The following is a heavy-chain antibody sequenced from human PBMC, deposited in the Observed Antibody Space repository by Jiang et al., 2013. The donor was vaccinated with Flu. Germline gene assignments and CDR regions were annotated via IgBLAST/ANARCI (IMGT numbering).Heavy chain of an antibody. J-gene: IGHJ4*02. Sequence: GAEVKKPGASVKVSCKASGYTFTNYYMHWVRQAPGQGLQWMGIINPSGGSTSYAQKFQGRVTMTSDTSTSTVYMELDSLRSEDTAVYYCARVAKIFGVGTQSSSLFDYWGQGTLV. CDR1: GYTFTNYY. CDR2: INPSGGST. V-gene: IGHV1-46*01. D-gene: IGHD3-3*01. CDR3: ARVAKIFGVGTQSSSLFDY.